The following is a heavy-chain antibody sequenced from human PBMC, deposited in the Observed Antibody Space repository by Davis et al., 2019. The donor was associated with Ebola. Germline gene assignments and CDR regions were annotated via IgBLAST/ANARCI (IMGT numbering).Heavy chain of an antibody. CDR3: AGNIAAPIDY. D-gene: IGHD6-6*01. V-gene: IGHV1-69*01. CDR1: GFTFSSYA. Sequence: GGSLRLSCAASGFTFSSYAISWVRQAPGQGLEWMGGIIPIFGTANYAQKFQGRVTITADESTSTAYMELSSLRSEDTAVYYCAGNIAAPIDYWGQGTLVTVSS. CDR2: IIPIFGTA. J-gene: IGHJ4*02.